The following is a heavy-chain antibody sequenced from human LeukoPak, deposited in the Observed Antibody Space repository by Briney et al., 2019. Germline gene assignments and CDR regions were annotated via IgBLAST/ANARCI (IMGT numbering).Heavy chain of an antibody. D-gene: IGHD6-19*01. CDR2: ISGSGGST. J-gene: IGHJ4*02. CDR1: GFSFGSYP. V-gene: IGHV3-23*01. CDR3: ARVAGTKCFDY. Sequence: GGSLRLSCVVSGFSFGSYPMSWVRQAPGKGLEWVSSISGSGGSTSYADSVKGRFTISRDNSKNTLYLQMNSLRAEDTAIYYCARVAGTKCFDYWGQGTLVTVSS.